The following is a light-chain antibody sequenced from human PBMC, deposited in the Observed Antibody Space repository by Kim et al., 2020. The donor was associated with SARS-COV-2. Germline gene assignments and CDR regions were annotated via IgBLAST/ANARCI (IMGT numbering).Light chain of an antibody. CDR2: VAS. Sequence: SVGDRITITCRASQGISNYLAWFQQTPGKAPKRLIYVASSLQSGVPSRFSGSASGTEFALTVSSLQPEDFATYYCLQHNTYPRLTFGGGTKVEIK. CDR1: QGISNY. V-gene: IGKV1-17*03. CDR3: LQHNTYPRLT. J-gene: IGKJ4*01.